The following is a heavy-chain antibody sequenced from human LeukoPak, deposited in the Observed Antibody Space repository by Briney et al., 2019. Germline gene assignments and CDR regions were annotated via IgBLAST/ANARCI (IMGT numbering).Heavy chain of an antibody. Sequence: GGSLRLSCAASGFTFSIYSMDWVRQAPGKGLEWISYINSGGGTTYYADSVKGRFTISRDNAKNSLYLQMNSLRAEDTAVYYCTKEVRFQIDYWGQGTLVTVSA. J-gene: IGHJ4*02. CDR2: INSGGGTT. CDR1: GFTFSIYS. D-gene: IGHD3-3*01. V-gene: IGHV3-48*01. CDR3: TKEVRFQIDY.